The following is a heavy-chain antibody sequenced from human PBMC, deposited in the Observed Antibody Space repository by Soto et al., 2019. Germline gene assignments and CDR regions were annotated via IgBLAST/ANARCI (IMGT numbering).Heavy chain of an antibody. J-gene: IGHJ6*02. CDR3: ARVGDVLVPAANYYYYGMDV. D-gene: IGHD2-2*01. V-gene: IGHV3-30-3*01. CDR2: ISYDGSNK. CDR1: GFTFSSYA. Sequence: SLRLSCAASGFTFSSYAMHWVRQAPGKGLEWVAVISYDGSNKYYADSVKGRFTISRDNAKNSLYLQMNSLRAEDTAVYYCARVGDVLVPAANYYYYGMDVWGQGTTVTVSS.